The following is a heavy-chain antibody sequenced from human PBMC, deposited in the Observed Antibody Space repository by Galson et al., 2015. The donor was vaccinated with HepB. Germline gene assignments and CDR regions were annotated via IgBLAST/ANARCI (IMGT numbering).Heavy chain of an antibody. J-gene: IGHJ4*02. CDR1: GFTPNDYA. V-gene: IGHV3-23*01. Sequence: SLRLSCAVSGFTPNDYAMNCVRRAPGKGLEWVSSIRGGSADTPYADSVRGRFTISRDNSKNTLVLQMNSLRAEDTSIYYCAKGSGSGAYYFKSWGQGTLVTVSS. CDR2: IRGGSADT. CDR3: AKGSGSGAYYFKS. D-gene: IGHD3-10*01.